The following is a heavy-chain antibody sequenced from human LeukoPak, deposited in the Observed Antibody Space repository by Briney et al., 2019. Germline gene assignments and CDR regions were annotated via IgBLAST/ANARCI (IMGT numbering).Heavy chain of an antibody. J-gene: IGHJ4*02. D-gene: IGHD6-13*01. CDR3: ARAVRAAVDY. V-gene: IGHV4-59*08. CDR1: GGSINSYY. CDR2: IYYSGST. Sequence: SETLSLTCTVSGGSINSYYWSWIRQPPGKGLEWIGYIYYSGSTNYIPSLKSRVTISVDTSKNQFSLKLSSVTAADTAVYYCARAVRAAVDYWGQGTLVTVSS.